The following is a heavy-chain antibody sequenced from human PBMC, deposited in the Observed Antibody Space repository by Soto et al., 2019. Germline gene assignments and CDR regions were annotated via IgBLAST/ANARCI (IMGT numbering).Heavy chain of an antibody. V-gene: IGHV4-39*01. Sequence: SETLSLTCTVSGGSISSSSYYWGWIRQPPGKGLEWIGSIYYSGSTYYNPSLKSRFTISVDTSKNQFSLKLSSVTAADTAVYYCANRPPYDSSGYYYGAFDIWGQGTMVTVSS. CDR2: IYYSGST. D-gene: IGHD3-22*01. CDR1: GGSISSSSYY. J-gene: IGHJ3*02. CDR3: ANRPPYDSSGYYYGAFDI.